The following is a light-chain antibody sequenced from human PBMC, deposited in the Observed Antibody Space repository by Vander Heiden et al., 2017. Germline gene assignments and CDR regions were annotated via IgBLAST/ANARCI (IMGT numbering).Light chain of an antibody. V-gene: IGLV2-14*03. Sequence: QSALTQPASVSGSPGQSITISCTGTSSDVGGYNYVSWYQQHPGKAPKHMIYDVSNRPSGVSNRFSGSKSGNTASLTISGLQAEDEADYYCSSYTSSSTLVFGGGTKLTGL. J-gene: IGLJ3*02. CDR2: DVS. CDR3: SSYTSSSTLV. CDR1: SSDVGGYNY.